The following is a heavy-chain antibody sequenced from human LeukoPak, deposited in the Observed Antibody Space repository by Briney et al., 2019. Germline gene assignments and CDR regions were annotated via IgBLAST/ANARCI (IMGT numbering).Heavy chain of an antibody. J-gene: IGHJ3*01. CDR3: ARVGDIWLPTS. CDR2: IYTSGST. CDR1: GNSISSGDNY. D-gene: IGHD2-15*01. Sequence: SETLSLTCTVSGNSISSGDNYWSWIRQPAGKGLEWIGRIYTSGSTNYNPSLKSRVTISGDTSKNQFSLRLSSVTAADTAVYYCARVGDIWLPTSWGQGTMVTVSS. V-gene: IGHV4-61*02.